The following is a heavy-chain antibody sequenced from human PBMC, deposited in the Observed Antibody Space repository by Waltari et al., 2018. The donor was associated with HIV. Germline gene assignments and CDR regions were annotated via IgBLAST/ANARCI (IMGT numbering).Heavy chain of an antibody. D-gene: IGHD3-10*01. CDR1: S. V-gene: IGHV4-31*01. Sequence: SWSWTRQPQGKGLEXXGXXXXXXXTXYNXXXXXXXXXXXXTSKNQXSLKLSSVTAADTAVYYCARARQYYGSGSRNWFDPWGQGTLVTVSS. CDR3: ARARQYYGSGSRNWFDP. CDR2: XXXXXXT. J-gene: IGHJ5*02.